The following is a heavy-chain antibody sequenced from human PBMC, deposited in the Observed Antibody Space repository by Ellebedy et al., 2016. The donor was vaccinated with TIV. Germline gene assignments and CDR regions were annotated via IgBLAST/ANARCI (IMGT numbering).Heavy chain of an antibody. J-gene: IGHJ4*02. V-gene: IGHV5-51*01. D-gene: IGHD3-22*01. CDR3: ARFSNYDSGGRGFDY. Sequence: GESLKISCKGSGYSFTSYWIGWVRQMPGKGLEWMGIIYPGDSDTRYSPSFQGQVTISVDKSISTTYLQWNNLKASDTATYYCARFSNYDSGGRGFDYWGQGTLVTVSS. CDR1: GYSFTSYW. CDR2: IYPGDSDT.